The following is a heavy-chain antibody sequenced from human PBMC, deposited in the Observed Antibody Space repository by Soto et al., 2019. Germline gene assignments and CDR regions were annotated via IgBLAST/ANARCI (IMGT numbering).Heavy chain of an antibody. V-gene: IGHV1-18*04. CDR1: GYTFTSYG. D-gene: IGHD6-19*01. Sequence: XSVKVSCKASGYTFTSYGISWVRQAPGQGLEWMGWISAYNSNTNYAQKLQGRVTMTTDTSTSTAYMELRSLRSDDTAVYYCARAGSSGWYYYGMDVWGQGTTVTVSS. J-gene: IGHJ6*02. CDR2: ISAYNSNT. CDR3: ARAGSSGWYYYGMDV.